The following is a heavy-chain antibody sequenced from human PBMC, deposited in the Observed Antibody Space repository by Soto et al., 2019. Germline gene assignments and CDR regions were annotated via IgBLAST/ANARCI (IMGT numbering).Heavy chain of an antibody. CDR1: GDSVSSNSAA. V-gene: IGHV6-1*01. D-gene: IGHD5-12*01. J-gene: IGHJ6*02. Sequence: PSQTLSLTCVTSGDSVSSNSAAWNWIRQSPSRGLEWLGRTYYRSKWYNDYAVSVKSRITINPDTSKNQFSLQLNSVTPEDTAVYYCAREDGYNYYYGMDVWGQGTTVTVSS. CDR3: AREDGYNYYYGMDV. CDR2: TYYRSKWYN.